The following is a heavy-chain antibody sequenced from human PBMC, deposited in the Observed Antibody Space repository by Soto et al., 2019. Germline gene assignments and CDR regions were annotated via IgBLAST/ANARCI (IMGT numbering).Heavy chain of an antibody. J-gene: IGHJ4*02. D-gene: IGHD3-22*01. V-gene: IGHV6-1*01. CDR2: TFYRSKWYY. CDR1: GDSVSSNSAA. Sequence: PSQTLSLTCAISGDSVSSNSAAWNWIRQSPSRGLEWLGRTFYRSKWYYDYAVSVKSRITINPDTSKNQFSLQLNSVTPEDTAVYYCARAYDTSGNYIQYSDYWGKGNLVTVST. CDR3: ARAYDTSGNYIQYSDY.